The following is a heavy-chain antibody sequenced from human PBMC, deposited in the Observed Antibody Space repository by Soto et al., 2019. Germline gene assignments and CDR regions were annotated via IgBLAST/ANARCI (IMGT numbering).Heavy chain of an antibody. CDR1: GFTFSSHS. CDR2: ISSTSSYI. CDR3: ARDQRGYNYGWPDS. J-gene: IGHJ4*02. Sequence: LRLSCAASGFTFSSHSMNWIRQAPGKGLEWVSSISSTSSYIYYADSMKGRFTISRDNAKNSLYLQMDSLRAEDTAVYYCARDQRGYNYGWPDSWGQGTLVTVSS. V-gene: IGHV3-21*01. D-gene: IGHD5-18*01.